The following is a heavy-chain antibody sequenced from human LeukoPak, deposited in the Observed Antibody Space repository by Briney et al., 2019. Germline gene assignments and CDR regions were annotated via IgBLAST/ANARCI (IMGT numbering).Heavy chain of an antibody. CDR1: GYTFTGYY. Sequence: ASVKXSCKASGYTFTGYYMHWVRQAPGQGLEWMGWINPNSGGTNYAQKFQGRVTMTRDTSISTAYMELNRLRSDDTAVYYCARGRRSWYYFDYWGQGTLVTVSS. CDR2: INPNSGGT. D-gene: IGHD6-13*01. CDR3: ARGRRSWYYFDY. J-gene: IGHJ4*02. V-gene: IGHV1-2*02.